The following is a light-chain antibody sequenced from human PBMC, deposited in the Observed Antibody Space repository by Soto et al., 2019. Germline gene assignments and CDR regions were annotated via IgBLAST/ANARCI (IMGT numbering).Light chain of an antibody. Sequence: DIQMTQAPSSLAASVGDRVTITCRASQGLRNYLVWYQQKPGKPPKALIYSASTLESGVPSRFSGSGSGREFTLTISGLQPEDVATYYCQSVYTAPMTFGGGTKVEIK. CDR1: QGLRNY. J-gene: IGKJ4*01. CDR3: QSVYTAPMT. CDR2: SAS. V-gene: IGKV1-27*01.